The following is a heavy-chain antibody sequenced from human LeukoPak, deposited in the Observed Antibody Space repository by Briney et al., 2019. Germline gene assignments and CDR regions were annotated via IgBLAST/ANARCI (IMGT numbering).Heavy chain of an antibody. CDR1: GFTFSSYS. CDR2: ISGTTGYI. J-gene: IGHJ3*02. D-gene: IGHD3-3*01. Sequence: GGSLRLSCAASGFTFSSYSMNWVRQAPGKGLEWVSSISGTTGYIYYADSVKGRFTISRDNAKNSLYLQMNSLRAEDTAVYYCARDHQRSGYYYGDAFDIWGQGTMVTVSS. CDR3: ARDHQRSGYYYGDAFDI. V-gene: IGHV3-21*01.